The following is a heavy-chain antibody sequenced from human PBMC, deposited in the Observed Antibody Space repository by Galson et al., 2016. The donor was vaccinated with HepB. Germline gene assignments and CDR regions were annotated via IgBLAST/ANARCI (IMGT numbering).Heavy chain of an antibody. CDR1: GGSISSGTYY. CDR3: VKEAYTYGALHDYFEY. D-gene: IGHD4/OR15-4a*01. J-gene: IGHJ4*02. V-gene: IGHV4-61*02. Sequence: TLSPTCTVSGGSISSGTYYWSWIRQPAGKRLEWIGRVHTTGNTDYNSSPKSRLAISQDTSKNPISLKVTSGTASDTAVYYCVKEAYTYGALHDYFEYWGQGTLVTVSS. CDR2: VHTTGNT.